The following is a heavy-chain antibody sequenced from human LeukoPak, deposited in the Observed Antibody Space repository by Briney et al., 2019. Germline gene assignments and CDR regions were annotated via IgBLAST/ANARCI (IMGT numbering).Heavy chain of an antibody. V-gene: IGHV3-48*02. J-gene: IGHJ4*02. CDR1: GFTFSSYS. CDR2: IAGSTI. D-gene: IGHD6-6*01. CDR3: GRDRDSSFDY. Sequence: GGSLRLSCAASGFTFSSYSMNWVRQAPGKGLQWVSYIAGSTIYYADSVKGRFTISRDNARNSLYLQMNSLRDDDTAVYYCGRDRDSSFDYWGQGTLVTVSS.